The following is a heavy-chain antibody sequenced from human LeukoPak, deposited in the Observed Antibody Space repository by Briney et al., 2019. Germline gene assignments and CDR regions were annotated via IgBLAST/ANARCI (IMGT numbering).Heavy chain of an antibody. V-gene: IGHV1-69*13. CDR3: ARGGDYLNWFDP. CDR2: IIPIFGTA. J-gene: IGHJ5*02. Sequence: GASVKVSCKASGGTFSSYAISWVRQAPGQGLEWMGGIIPIFGTANYAQKSQGRVTITADESTSTAYMELSSLRSEDTAVYYCARGGDYLNWFDPWGQGTLVTVSS. D-gene: IGHD4-17*01. CDR1: GGTFSSYA.